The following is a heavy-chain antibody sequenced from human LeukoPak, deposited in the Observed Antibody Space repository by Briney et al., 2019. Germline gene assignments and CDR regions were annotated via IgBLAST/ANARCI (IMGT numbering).Heavy chain of an antibody. CDR3: ATALYSGYDAFDY. D-gene: IGHD5-12*01. CDR1: GYTLTELS. CDR2: FDPEDGET. V-gene: IGHV1-24*01. J-gene: IGHJ4*02. Sequence: ASVKVSCKVSGYTLTELSMHWVRQAPGKGLEWMGGFDPEDGETIYAQKFQGRVTMTEDTSTDTACMELSSLRSEDTAVYYCATALYSGYDAFDYWGQGTLVTVSS.